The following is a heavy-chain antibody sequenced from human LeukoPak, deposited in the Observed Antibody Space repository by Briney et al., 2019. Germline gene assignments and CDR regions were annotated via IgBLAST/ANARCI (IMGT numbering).Heavy chain of an antibody. D-gene: IGHD7-27*01. V-gene: IGHV3-33*06. CDR1: GFSFSGYG. CDR2: TWYDESNK. Sequence: PGGSLRLSCAASGFSFSGYGMHWVRQAPGKGLEWVAVTWYDESNKYYADSVKGRFTISRDNSKNTLYLEMNGLRAEDTAVYYCVKDGPYWGRDFDIWGQGTLVTVSS. CDR3: VKDGPYWGRDFDI. J-gene: IGHJ4*02.